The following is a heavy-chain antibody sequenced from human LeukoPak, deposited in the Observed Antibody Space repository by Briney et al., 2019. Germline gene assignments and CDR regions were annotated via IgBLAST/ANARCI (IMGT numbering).Heavy chain of an antibody. J-gene: IGHJ4*02. CDR3: ARGQGDYYGSGSYLGY. CDR1: GFTFSSYS. CDR2: ISGSSSYI. Sequence: GGSLRLSCAASGFTFSSYSMNWVRQAPGKGLEWVSSISGSSSYIYYADSAKGRFTISRDNAKNSLYLQMNSLRAEDTAVYYCARGQGDYYGSGSYLGYWGQGTLVTVSS. D-gene: IGHD3-10*01. V-gene: IGHV3-21*01.